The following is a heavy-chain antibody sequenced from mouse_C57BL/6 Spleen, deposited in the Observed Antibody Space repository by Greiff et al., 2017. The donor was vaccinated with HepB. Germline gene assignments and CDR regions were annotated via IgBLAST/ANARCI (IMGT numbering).Heavy chain of an antibody. D-gene: IGHD2-4*01. V-gene: IGHV1-55*01. Sequence: QVQLQQPGAELVKPGASVKMSCKASGYTFTSYWITWVKQRPGQGLEWIGDIYPGSGSTNYNEKFKSKATLTVDTSSSTAYMQLSSLTSEDSAVYYCARSAPYDYDVYYAMDYWGQGTSVTVSS. CDR3: ARSAPYDYDVYYAMDY. CDR1: GYTFTSYW. CDR2: IYPGSGST. J-gene: IGHJ4*01.